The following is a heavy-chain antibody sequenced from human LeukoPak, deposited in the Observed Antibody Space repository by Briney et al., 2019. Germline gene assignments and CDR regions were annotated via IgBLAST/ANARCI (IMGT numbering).Heavy chain of an antibody. D-gene: IGHD3-10*01. CDR3: AKVPNYYGSGSF. V-gene: IGHV3-30*04. CDR2: ISYDGSNK. Sequence: PGGSLRLSCAASGFTFSSYAMHWVRQAPGKGLEWVAVISYDGSNKYYADSVKGRFTISRDNSKNTLYLQMNSLRAEDTAVYYCAKVPNYYGSGSFWGQGTMVTVSS. J-gene: IGHJ3*01. CDR1: GFTFSSYA.